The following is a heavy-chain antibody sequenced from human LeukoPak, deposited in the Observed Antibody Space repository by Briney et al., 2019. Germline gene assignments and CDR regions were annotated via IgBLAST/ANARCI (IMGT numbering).Heavy chain of an antibody. V-gene: IGHV3-23*01. CDR2: VSASGGST. CDR3: AKDQYSSGWSEGYFDY. CDR1: GFTFSSFA. J-gene: IGHJ4*02. D-gene: IGHD6-19*01. Sequence: PGGSLRLSCAASGFTFSSFAMSWVRQAPGRGLEWVSAVSASGGSTYYAGSVKGRFTISRDSSKNTLYLQMNSLRAEDTAVYYCAKDQYSSGWSEGYFDYWGQGTLVTVSS.